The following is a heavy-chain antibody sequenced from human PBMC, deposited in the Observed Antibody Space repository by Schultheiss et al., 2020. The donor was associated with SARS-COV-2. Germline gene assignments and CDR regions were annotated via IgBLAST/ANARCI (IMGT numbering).Heavy chain of an antibody. J-gene: IGHJ4*02. V-gene: IGHV3-64*04. D-gene: IGHD3-3*01. CDR1: GFTFSSYA. CDR2: ISSNGGST. CDR3: ARDLGEYDFWSGDLDY. Sequence: GESLKISCSASGFTFSSYAMHWVRQAPGKGLEYVSAISSNGGSTYYADSVKGRFTISRDNSKNTVYLQMNSLRSEDTAVYYCARDLGEYDFWSGDLDYWGQGTLVTVSS.